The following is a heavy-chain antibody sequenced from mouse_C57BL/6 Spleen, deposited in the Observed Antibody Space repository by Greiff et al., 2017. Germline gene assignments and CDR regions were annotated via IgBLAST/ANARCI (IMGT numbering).Heavy chain of an antibody. CDR3: ASPTTLVATDF. V-gene: IGHV14-2*01. D-gene: IGHD1-1*01. J-gene: IGHJ4*01. CDR1: GFNIKDYY. CDR2: IDPEDGET. Sequence: VQLQQSGAELVKPGASVKLSCTASGFNIKDYYMHWVKQRTEQGLEWIGRIDPEDGETKYAAKFQGKATITADTSSNTAYLQLSSLTSEDTALYYCASPTTLVATDFWGQGTSVTVSS.